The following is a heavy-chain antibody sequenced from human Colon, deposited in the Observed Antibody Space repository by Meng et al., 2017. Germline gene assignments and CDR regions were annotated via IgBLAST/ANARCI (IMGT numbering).Heavy chain of an antibody. CDR2: ISKSRHT. CDR1: SGTVSGGTYF. D-gene: IGHD6-19*01. J-gene: IGHJ4*02. V-gene: IGHV4-31*11. Sequence: QVPLVGSGLGVVQPSQTLTLPCAVSSGTVSGGTYFWSWIRQHPGKGLEGIGYISKSRHTNYNPSLKSRVSISEDRSQSQFYLSLTSVTAADTAIYYCARHGGWHFDYWGQGTLVTVSS. CDR3: ARHGGWHFDY.